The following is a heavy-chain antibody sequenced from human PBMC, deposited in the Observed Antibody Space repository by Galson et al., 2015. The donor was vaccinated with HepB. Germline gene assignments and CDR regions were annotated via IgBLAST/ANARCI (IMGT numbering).Heavy chain of an antibody. J-gene: IGHJ4*02. CDR2: IYPGDSDT. D-gene: IGHD1-26*01. CDR3: ARHQSGSYTLFDY. V-gene: IGHV5-51*01. Sequence: KGLEWMGIIYPGDSDTRYSPSFQGQVTISADKSISTAYLQWSSLKASDTAMYYCARHQSGSYTLFDYWGQGTLVTVSS.